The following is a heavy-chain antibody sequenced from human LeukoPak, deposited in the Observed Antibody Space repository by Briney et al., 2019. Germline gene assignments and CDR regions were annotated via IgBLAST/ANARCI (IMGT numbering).Heavy chain of an antibody. CDR3: ARDLVVVTGLRTRGSFDI. V-gene: IGHV1-46*01. Sequence: GASVRVSYKASGYNFTIYYMHWVRQAPGQGREGMGIINPSGGTTSYAKKFQGRVTVTRDTSTSTVYMELSSLTSEDTAVYYCARDLVVVTGLRTRGSFDIWGQGTMVTVSS. CDR2: INPSGGTT. J-gene: IGHJ3*02. D-gene: IGHD2-21*02. CDR1: GYNFTIYY.